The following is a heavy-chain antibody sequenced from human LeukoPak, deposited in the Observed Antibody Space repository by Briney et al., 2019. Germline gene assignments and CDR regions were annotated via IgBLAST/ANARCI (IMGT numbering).Heavy chain of an antibody. Sequence: SVKVSCKVSGYTLTELSMHWVRQAPGKGLEWMGGFDPEDGETIYAQKFQGRVTMTEDTSTDTAYMELSSLRSEDTAVYYCATASAYSSFYAPFDYWGQGTLVTVSS. D-gene: IGHD6-19*01. CDR1: GYTLTELS. CDR3: ATASAYSSFYAPFDY. V-gene: IGHV1-24*01. J-gene: IGHJ4*02. CDR2: FDPEDGET.